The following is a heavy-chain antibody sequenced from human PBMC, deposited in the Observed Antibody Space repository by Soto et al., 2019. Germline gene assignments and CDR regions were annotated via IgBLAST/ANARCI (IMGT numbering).Heavy chain of an antibody. Sequence: QVQLVESGGGVVQPGRSLRLSCAASGVTFSSYAMHWVRQAPGKGLEWVAVISYDGSNKYYADSVKGRFTISRDNSKNTLYLQMNSLRAEDTALYYCAIARLDTPALDYWGQGTLVTVSS. CDR1: GVTFSSYA. CDR2: ISYDGSNK. V-gene: IGHV3-30-3*01. D-gene: IGHD2-2*01. J-gene: IGHJ4*02. CDR3: AIARLDTPALDY.